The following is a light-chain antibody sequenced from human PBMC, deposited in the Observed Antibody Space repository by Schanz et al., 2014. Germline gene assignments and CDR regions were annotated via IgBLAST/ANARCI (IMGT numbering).Light chain of an antibody. CDR2: DVT. J-gene: IGLJ2*01. CDR1: SSDIGRYNY. Sequence: QSALTQPASVSGSPGQSVTISCTGTSSDIGRYNYVSWYQHHPGKAPKLLIYDVTKRPSGVPDRFSGSKSGNTASLTISGLQAEDEADYYCSSYAGSNNVVFGGGTKLTVL. CDR3: SSYAGSNNVV. V-gene: IGLV2-8*01.